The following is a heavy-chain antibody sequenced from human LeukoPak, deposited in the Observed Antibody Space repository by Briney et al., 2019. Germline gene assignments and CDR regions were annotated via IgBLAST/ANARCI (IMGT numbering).Heavy chain of an antibody. CDR1: GYTFTSYG. V-gene: IGHV1-18*01. J-gene: IGHJ6*03. D-gene: IGHD4-17*01. Sequence: ASVKVSCKASGYTFTSYGISWVRQAPGQGLEWMGWISAYNGNTNYAQKFQGRVTITADKSTSTAYMELSSLRSEDTAVYYCAKTTYGDYGDANYYYFYYMDVWGKGTTVTVSS. CDR3: AKTTYGDYGDANYYYFYYMDV. CDR2: ISAYNGNT.